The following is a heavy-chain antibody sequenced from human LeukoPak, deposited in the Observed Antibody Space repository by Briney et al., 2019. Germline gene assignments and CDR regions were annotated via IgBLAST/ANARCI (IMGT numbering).Heavy chain of an antibody. D-gene: IGHD1-26*01. J-gene: IGHJ4*02. CDR2: IYYSGST. CDR3: ARDPQGELGDY. V-gene: IGHV4-39*07. Sequence: SETLSLTCTVSGGSISSSSYYWGWIPQPPGKGLEWIGSIYYSGSTYYNPSLKSRVTISVDTSKNQFSLKLSSVTAGDTAVYYCARDPQGELGDYWGQGTLVTVSS. CDR1: GGSISSSSYY.